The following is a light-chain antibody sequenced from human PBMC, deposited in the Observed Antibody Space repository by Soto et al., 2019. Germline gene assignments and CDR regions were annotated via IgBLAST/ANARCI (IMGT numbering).Light chain of an antibody. J-gene: IGLJ3*02. CDR1: SSDVVNYNC. V-gene: IGLV2-8*01. Sequence: QSALTQPPSASGSPGQSVPISCTGTSSDVVNYNCVSWYKLLPAKAPKLMINAVNKRPSGVPDRFSGSKSGNTASLTVSGLQAEDEADYYCSSYAGSKTLFGGGTKLTVL. CDR2: AVN. CDR3: SSYAGSKTL.